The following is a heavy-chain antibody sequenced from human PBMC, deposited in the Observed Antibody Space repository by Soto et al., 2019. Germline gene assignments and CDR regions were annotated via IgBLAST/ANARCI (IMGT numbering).Heavy chain of an antibody. CDR1: VYSISSGSY. J-gene: IGHJ6*01. V-gene: IGHV4-38-2*02. CDR3: ARATVNNYYYGMEV. CDR2: IYHGGTT. Sequence: SETLSLTCTVSVYSISSGSYWGWIWHPPGKGPDWIASIYHGGTTFYNPSLKSRITISVDTSNNQFYLKLTSVTAADTAVYYCARATVNNYYYGMEVWGQGTMVTGSS. D-gene: IGHD4-17*01.